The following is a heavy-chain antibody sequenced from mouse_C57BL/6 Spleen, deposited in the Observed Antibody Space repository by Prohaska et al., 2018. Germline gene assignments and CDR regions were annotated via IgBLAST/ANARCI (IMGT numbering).Heavy chain of an antibody. V-gene: IGHV1-59*01. Sequence: QVQLQQPGAELVRPGTSVKLSCKASGYTFTSYWMHWVKQRPGQGLEWIGVIDPSDSYTNYNQKFKGKATLTVDTSSSTAYMQLSSLTSEDSAVYYCAGDYAMDYWGQGTSVTVSS. J-gene: IGHJ4*01. CDR2: IDPSDSYT. CDR1: GYTFTSYW. CDR3: AGDYAMDY.